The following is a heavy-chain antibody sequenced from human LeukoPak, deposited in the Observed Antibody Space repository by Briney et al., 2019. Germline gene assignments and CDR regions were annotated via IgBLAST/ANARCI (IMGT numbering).Heavy chain of an antibody. CDR1: GFTFSRYY. CDR3: AFLIREPQH. D-gene: IGHD1-26*01. V-gene: IGHV3-7*01. CDR2: TASDGGDR. J-gene: IGHJ1*01. Sequence: GGSLRLSCVVSGFTFSRYYIGWVRQSPGKGLGWVAMTASDGGDRNYVDSVKGRFTIYRDNSKNTLYLQMNSLAAEDTAVYYCAFLIREPQHWGQGTLVTVSS.